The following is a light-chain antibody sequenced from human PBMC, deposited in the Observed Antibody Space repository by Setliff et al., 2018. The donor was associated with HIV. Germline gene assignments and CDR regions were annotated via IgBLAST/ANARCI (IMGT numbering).Light chain of an antibody. J-gene: IGLJ1*01. V-gene: IGLV2-14*01. CDR3: SSYTSSSTPYV. CDR2: EVS. CDR1: SSDVGRYNY. Sequence: QSALAQPASVSGSPGQSITIPCTGTSSDVGRYNYVSWYQQHPGKAPKLMIYEVSNRPSWISNRFSGSKSGNTASLTISGLQAEDEADYYCSSYTSSSTPYVFGTGTKVTVL.